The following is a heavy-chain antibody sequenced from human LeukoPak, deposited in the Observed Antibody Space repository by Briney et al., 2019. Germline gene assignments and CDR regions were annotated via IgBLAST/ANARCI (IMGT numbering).Heavy chain of an antibody. CDR2: INSDGSWT. Sequence: GGSLGLSCAASGNYLMHWVRQAPGKGLVWVSHINSDGSWTSYADSVKGRFTISKDNAKNTVYLQMNNLRAEDTAVYYCVSFYETYWGRGTLVTVSS. J-gene: IGHJ4*02. CDR1: GNYL. CDR3: VSFYETY. D-gene: IGHD2-2*01. V-gene: IGHV3-74*01.